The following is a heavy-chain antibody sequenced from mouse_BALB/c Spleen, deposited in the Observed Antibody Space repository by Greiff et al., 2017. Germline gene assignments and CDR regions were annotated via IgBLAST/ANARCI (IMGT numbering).Heavy chain of an antibody. CDR2: ISDGGSYT. V-gene: IGHV5-4*02. J-gene: IGHJ4*01. Sequence: EVKVVESGGGLVKPGGSLKLSCAASGFTFSDYYMYWVRQTPEKRLEWVATISDGGSYTYYPDSVKGRFTISRDNAKNNLYLQMSSLKSEDTAMYYCAIDNGSYAMDYWGQGTSVTVSS. CDR1: GFTFSDYY. CDR3: AIDNGSYAMDY. D-gene: IGHD2-2*01.